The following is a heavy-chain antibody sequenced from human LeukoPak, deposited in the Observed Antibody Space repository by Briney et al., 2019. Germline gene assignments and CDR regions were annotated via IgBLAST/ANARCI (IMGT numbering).Heavy chain of an antibody. V-gene: IGHV3-11*04. D-gene: IGHD5-18*01. CDR1: GFTVSSNF. CDR2: ISSRGSTI. J-gene: IGHJ5*02. Sequence: GGSLRLSCAASGFTVSSNFMSWVRQAPGKGLEWVSYISSRGSTIYYADSVKGRFTISRDNAKNSLYLQMNSLRAEDTAVYYCARVGGYSYGYWFDPWGQGTLVTVSS. CDR3: ARVGGYSYGYWFDP.